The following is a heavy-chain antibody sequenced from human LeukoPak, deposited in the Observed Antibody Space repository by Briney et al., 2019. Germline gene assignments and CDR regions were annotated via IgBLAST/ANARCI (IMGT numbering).Heavy chain of an antibody. CDR3: ASRRDGPYSQMT. J-gene: IGHJ4*02. CDR2: ISDSGGST. D-gene: IGHD1-26*01. V-gene: IGHV3-23*01. Sequence: GGSLRLSCAASGFTFSSYVMSWVRQAPGKGLEWVSTISDSGGSTYYAESVKGRFTISRDNSKNTLFLQMNSLRAEDTAMYYCASRRDGPYSQMTWGQGVLVTVSS. CDR1: GFTFSSYV.